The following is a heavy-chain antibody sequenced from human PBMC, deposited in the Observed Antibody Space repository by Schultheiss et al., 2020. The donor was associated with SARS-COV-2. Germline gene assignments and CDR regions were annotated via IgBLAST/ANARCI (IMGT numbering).Heavy chain of an antibody. J-gene: IGHJ5*02. CDR2: IYYSGST. D-gene: IGHD3-3*01. CDR3: ARSFGITIFGNWFDP. Sequence: SETLSLTCTVSGGSISSYYWSWIRQPPGKGLEWIGYIYYSGSTNYNPSLKSRVTISVDTSKNQFSLKLSSVTAADTAVYYCARSFGITIFGNWFDPWGQGTLVTVSS. CDR1: GGSISSYY. V-gene: IGHV4-59*01.